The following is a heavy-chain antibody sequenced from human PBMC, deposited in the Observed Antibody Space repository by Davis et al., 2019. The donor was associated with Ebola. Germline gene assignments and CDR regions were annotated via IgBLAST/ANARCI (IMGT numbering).Heavy chain of an antibody. D-gene: IGHD3-22*01. V-gene: IGHV3-7*03. CDR3: VRDYYRHGMDV. Sequence: GESLKISCAASGFTFSSYQMSWVRRAPGKGLEWVAKVNQDGREKYYVDSVKGRFTISRDNAEESLYLQMSSLGAEDTAVYYCVRDYYRHGMDVWGQGTTVTVSS. CDR2: VNQDGREK. J-gene: IGHJ6*02. CDR1: GFTFSSYQ.